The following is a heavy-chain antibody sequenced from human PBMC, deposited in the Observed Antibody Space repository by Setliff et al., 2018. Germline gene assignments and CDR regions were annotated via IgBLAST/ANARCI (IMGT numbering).Heavy chain of an antibody. CDR2: IYSGGNT. Sequence: PSETLSLTCSVSGVSINTYYWSWIRQPAGKGLEWIGRIYSGGNTNYNPSLKSRVTMSVDTSKNQFSLRLTSVTASDTAVYYCARRNYYGSGSYSFGGKFDYWGQGTLVTVSS. D-gene: IGHD3-10*01. CDR1: GVSINTYY. CDR3: ARRNYYGSGSYSFGGKFDY. J-gene: IGHJ4*02. V-gene: IGHV4-4*07.